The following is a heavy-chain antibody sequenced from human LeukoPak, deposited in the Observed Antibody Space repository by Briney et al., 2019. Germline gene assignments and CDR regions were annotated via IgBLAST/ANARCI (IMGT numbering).Heavy chain of an antibody. J-gene: IGHJ5*02. CDR1: GFTFSSFW. CDR3: ARSGVVAPPAPVRFDP. Sequence: GGSLRLSCAASGFTFSSFWMSWVRQAPGKGLEWVANIKEDGSDKNYVDSGKGRFTISRDNAKNSLYLELNSLRAEDTAVYYCARSGVVAPPAPVRFDPWGQGTLVTVSS. CDR2: IKEDGSDK. V-gene: IGHV3-7*01. D-gene: IGHD2-15*01.